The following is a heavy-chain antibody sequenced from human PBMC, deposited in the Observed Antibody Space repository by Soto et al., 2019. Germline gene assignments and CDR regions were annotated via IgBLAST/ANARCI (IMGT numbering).Heavy chain of an antibody. CDR3: ARRTAYSASTATFAS. D-gene: IGHD3-22*01. CDR1: GGSISSNNW. CDR2: IYHSGST. V-gene: IGHV4-4*02. J-gene: IGHJ4*02. Sequence: QVQLQESGPGLVKPSGTLSLTCAVSGGSISSNNWWSWVRQPPGKGLEWIGEIYHSGSTNYNPSLESRVTIVVATSKNKFSLTLRSVTAAVTAVYYCARRTAYSASTATFASCGQGPLFTVSS.